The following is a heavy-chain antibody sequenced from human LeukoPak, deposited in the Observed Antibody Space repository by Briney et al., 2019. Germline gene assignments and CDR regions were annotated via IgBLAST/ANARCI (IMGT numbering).Heavy chain of an antibody. J-gene: IGHJ4*02. D-gene: IGHD3-22*01. V-gene: IGHV4-4*07. CDR3: ARHPGSSGYYFYFDY. CDR1: GGSISSYY. CDR2: IYTSGST. Sequence: SETLSLTCTVSGGSISSYYWSWIRQPAGKGLEWIGRIYTSGSTSYNPTLKSRVTMSVDTSKNQFSLKLSSVTAADTAVYYCARHPGSSGYYFYFDYWGQGTLVTVSS.